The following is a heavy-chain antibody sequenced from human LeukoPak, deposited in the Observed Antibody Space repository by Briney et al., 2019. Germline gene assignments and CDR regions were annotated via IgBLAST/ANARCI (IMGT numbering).Heavy chain of an antibody. CDR1: GFTFSTYG. J-gene: IGHJ4*02. CDR3: ARVSIGWYSFDY. CDR2: INPDGTTT. Sequence: PGGSLRLSCAASGFTFSTYGMSWVRQAPGKGLVWVSRINPDGTTTSYADSVKGRFTISRDNAKDTVYLQMNSLRAEDTAVYYCARVSIGWYSFDYWGQGTLVTVSS. V-gene: IGHV3-74*01. D-gene: IGHD6-19*01.